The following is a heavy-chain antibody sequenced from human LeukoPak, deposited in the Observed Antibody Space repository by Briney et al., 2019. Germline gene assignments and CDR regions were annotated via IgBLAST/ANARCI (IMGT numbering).Heavy chain of an antibody. Sequence: GASVKVSCKASGYTFTGYYMHWVRQAPGQGLECMGWINPNTGGTNYAQKFQGRVTMTRDTSISTAYMELSRLRSDDTAVYYCARAARAIVVVINFDYWGQGTLVTVSS. CDR3: ARAARAIVVVINFDY. V-gene: IGHV1-2*02. J-gene: IGHJ4*02. CDR1: GYTFTGYY. D-gene: IGHD3-22*01. CDR2: INPNTGGT.